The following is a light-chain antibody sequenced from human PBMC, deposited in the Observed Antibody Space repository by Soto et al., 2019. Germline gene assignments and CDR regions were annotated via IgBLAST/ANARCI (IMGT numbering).Light chain of an antibody. V-gene: IGLV7-46*01. CDR1: TGAVTSGHY. CDR3: LLSYSGARV. J-gene: IGLJ2*01. Sequence: QAVVTQEPSLTLSPGGTVTLTCGSSTGAVTSGHYPYWFQQKPAQAPRTLIYDTTNKHSWTPARFSGSLLGGKAALTLSGAQPEDEADYYCLLSYSGARVFGGGTQLTVL. CDR2: DTT.